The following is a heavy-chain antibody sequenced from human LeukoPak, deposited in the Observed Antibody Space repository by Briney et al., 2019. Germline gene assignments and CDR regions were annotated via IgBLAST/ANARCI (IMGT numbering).Heavy chain of an antibody. CDR1: GGSFSGYY. J-gene: IGHJ5*02. CDR2: INHSGST. V-gene: IGHV4-34*01. CDR3: AVLRYFDWTSIPPNWFDP. Sequence: KTSETLSLTCAVYGGSFSGYYWSWIRQPPGKGLEWIGEINHSGSTNYNPSLKSRVTISVDTSKNQFSLKLSSVTAADTAVYYCAVLRYFDWTSIPPNWFDPWGQGTLVTVSS. D-gene: IGHD3-9*01.